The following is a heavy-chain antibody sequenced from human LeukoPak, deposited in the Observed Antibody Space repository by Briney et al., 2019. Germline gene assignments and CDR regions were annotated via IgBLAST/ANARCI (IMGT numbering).Heavy chain of an antibody. CDR3: ARATLLRLGELSPKYYFDY. CDR2: IYYSGST. CDR1: GGSISSYY. Sequence: SETLSLTCTVSGGSISSYYWSWIRQPPGKGLEWIGYIYYSGSTNYNPSLKSRVTISVDTSKNQFSLKLSSVTAADTAVYYCARATLLRLGELSPKYYFDYWGQGTLVTVSS. J-gene: IGHJ4*02. D-gene: IGHD3-16*02. V-gene: IGHV4-59*12.